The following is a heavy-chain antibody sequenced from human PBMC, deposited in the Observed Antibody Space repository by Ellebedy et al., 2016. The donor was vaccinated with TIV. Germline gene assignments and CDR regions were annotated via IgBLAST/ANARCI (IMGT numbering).Heavy chain of an antibody. V-gene: IGHV3-7*01. D-gene: IGHD3-10*02. CDR3: VRTVRPWFDY. J-gene: IGHJ4*02. CDR1: GFTFSTYW. Sequence: GESLKISCAASGFTFSTYWMGWVRQAAGKGLEWVANTKQDGSEKYYVDSVMGRFTISRDNAKNSLYLHMNSLKAEDTAVYYCVRTVRPWFDYWGQGTLVTVSS. CDR2: TKQDGSEK.